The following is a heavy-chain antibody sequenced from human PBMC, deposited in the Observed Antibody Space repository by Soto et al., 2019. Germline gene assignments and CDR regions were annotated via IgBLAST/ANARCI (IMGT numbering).Heavy chain of an antibody. V-gene: IGHV1-69*02. CDR2: IIPILGIA. J-gene: IGHJ5*02. CDR1: GGTFSSYT. Sequence: SVKVSCKASGGTFSSYTISWVRQAPGQGLEWMGRIIPILGIANYAQRFQGRVTITADKSTSTAYMELSSLRSEDTAVYYCARGVIASIAAAVYNWFDPWGQGTLVTVSS. CDR3: ARGVIASIAAAVYNWFDP. D-gene: IGHD6-13*01.